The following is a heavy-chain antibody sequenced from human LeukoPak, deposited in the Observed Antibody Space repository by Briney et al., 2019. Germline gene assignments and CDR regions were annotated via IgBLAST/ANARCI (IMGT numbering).Heavy chain of an antibody. CDR1: GGSISSYY. D-gene: IGHD3-10*01. Sequence: SETLSLTCTVSGGSISSYYWSWIRQPPGKGLEWIGYIYHTGTTYYNPSLKSRVTISVDRSKNEFSLKLTSVTAADTAVYYCARRAQQQGVFTYYFDYWGQGTLVTVSS. CDR3: ARRAQQQGVFTYYFDY. J-gene: IGHJ4*02. CDR2: IYHTGTT. V-gene: IGHV4-59*12.